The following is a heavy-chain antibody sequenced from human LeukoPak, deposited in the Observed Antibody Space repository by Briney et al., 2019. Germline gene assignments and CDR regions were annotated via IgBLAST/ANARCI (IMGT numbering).Heavy chain of an antibody. Sequence: GGSLRLSCAASGFPFSTYAMSWVRQAPGKGLEWVSVISGSGGDTYYADSVKGRFTISGDNSKNTVYQQMNSLRAEDTALYYCAKGGVYGDYYFDYWGQGTLVTVSS. V-gene: IGHV3-23*01. D-gene: IGHD4-17*01. CDR1: GFPFSTYA. J-gene: IGHJ4*02. CDR2: ISGSGGDT. CDR3: AKGGVYGDYYFDY.